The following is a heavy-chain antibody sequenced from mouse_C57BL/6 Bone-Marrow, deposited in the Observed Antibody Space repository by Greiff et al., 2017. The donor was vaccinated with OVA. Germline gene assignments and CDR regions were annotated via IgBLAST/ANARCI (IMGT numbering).Heavy chain of an antibody. D-gene: IGHD1-1*01. J-gene: IGHJ2*01. CDR2: IWSGGST. CDR1: GFSLTSYG. CDR3: ARESYYDAHWFDY. Sequence: VHLVESGPGLVQPSQSLSITCTVSGFSLTSYGVHWVRQSPGKGLEWLGVIWSGGSTDYNAAFISRQSISNDNSKRQVFFKMNSLQANDTAIFNFARESYYDAHWFDYWGQGTTLTVSS. V-gene: IGHV2-2*02.